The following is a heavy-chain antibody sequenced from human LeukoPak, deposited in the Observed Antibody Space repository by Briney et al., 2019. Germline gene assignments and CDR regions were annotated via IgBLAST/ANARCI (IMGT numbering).Heavy chain of an antibody. Sequence: SETLSLTCAVYGGSFSGYYWSWIRQPPGRGLEWIGEINHSGSTNYNPSLKSRVTISVDTSKNQFSLKLSSVTAADTAVYYCARRIAVAGIDYWGQGTLVTVSS. D-gene: IGHD6-19*01. CDR3: ARRIAVAGIDY. CDR2: INHSGST. V-gene: IGHV4-34*01. CDR1: GGSFSGYY. J-gene: IGHJ4*02.